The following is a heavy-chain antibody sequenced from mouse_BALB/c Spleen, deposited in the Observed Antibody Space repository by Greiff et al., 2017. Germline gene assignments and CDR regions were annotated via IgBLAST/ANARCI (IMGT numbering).Heavy chain of an antibody. J-gene: IGHJ3*01. Sequence: EVQLVESGGGLVQPGGSMKLSCVASGFTFSNYWMNWVRQSPEKGLEWVAEIRLKSNNYATHYAESVKGRFTISRDDSKSSVYLQMNNLRAEDTGIYYCTITTATWSWFAYWGQGTLVTVSA. D-gene: IGHD1-2*01. V-gene: IGHV6-6*02. CDR3: TITTATWSWFAY. CDR1: GFTFSNYW. CDR2: IRLKSNNYAT.